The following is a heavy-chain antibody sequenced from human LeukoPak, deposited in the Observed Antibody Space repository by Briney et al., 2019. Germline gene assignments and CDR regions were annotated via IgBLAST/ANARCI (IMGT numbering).Heavy chain of an antibody. Sequence: TGGSLRLSCAVSGFIFDDFAMHWVRQVPGKGLEWVSGISWNGDYIRYADSVESRFTISRDNAKNSLNLQMTSLRREDTALYFCVRDFDGDFDAFDVWGQGTKVTVSS. D-gene: IGHD4-17*01. J-gene: IGHJ3*01. CDR2: ISWNGDYI. CDR1: GFIFDDFA. CDR3: VRDFDGDFDAFDV. V-gene: IGHV3-9*01.